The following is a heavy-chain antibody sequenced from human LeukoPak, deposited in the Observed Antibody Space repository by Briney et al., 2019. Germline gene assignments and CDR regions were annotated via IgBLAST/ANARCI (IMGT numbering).Heavy chain of an antibody. CDR3: ASTYYDILTGYSPFQH. CDR2: IYYSGST. CDR1: GGSISSYY. D-gene: IGHD3-9*01. V-gene: IGHV4-59*12. Sequence: SETLSLTCTVSGGSISSYYWSWIRQPPGKGLEWIGYIYYSGSTYYNPSLKSRVTISVDTSKNQFSLKLSSVTAADTAVYYCASTYYDILTGYSPFQHWGQGTLVTVSS. J-gene: IGHJ1*01.